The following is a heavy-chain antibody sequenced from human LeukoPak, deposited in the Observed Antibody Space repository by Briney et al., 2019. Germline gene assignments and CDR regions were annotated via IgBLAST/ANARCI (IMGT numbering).Heavy chain of an antibody. CDR3: AKGGTVTRPGYFDY. CDR1: GFTFSSYA. D-gene: IGHD4-11*01. CDR2: ISGSGGST. J-gene: IGHJ4*02. V-gene: IGHV3-23*01. Sequence: GGSLRLSCAASGFTFSSYAMSWVRQAPGKGLEWVSSISGSGGSTYYADSVKGRFTISRDNSKNTLSLQMNSLRAEDTAVYYCAKGGTVTRPGYFDYWGQGTLVTVSS.